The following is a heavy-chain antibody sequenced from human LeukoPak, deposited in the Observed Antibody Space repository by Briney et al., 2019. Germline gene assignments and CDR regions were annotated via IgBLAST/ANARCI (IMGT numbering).Heavy chain of an antibody. V-gene: IGHV1-2*02. Sequence: ASVKVSCKASGYTFTGYYMHWVRQAPGQGLEWVGWINPNSGGTNYAQKFQGRVTMTRDTSISTAYMELSRLRSDDTAVYYCARGVVVPAATEDYWGQGTLVTVSS. CDR2: INPNSGGT. D-gene: IGHD2-2*01. CDR1: GYTFTGYY. CDR3: ARGVVVPAATEDY. J-gene: IGHJ4*02.